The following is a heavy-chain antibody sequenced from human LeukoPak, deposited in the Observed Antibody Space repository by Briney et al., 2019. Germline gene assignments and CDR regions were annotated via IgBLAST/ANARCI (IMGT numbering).Heavy chain of an antibody. CDR1: GGSISSGGYY. CDR3: AVYSGSYYTPGY. Sequence: SQTLSLTCTVSGGSISSGGYYWSWRRQHPGKGLEWIGYTYYSGSTYYNPSLKSRGTISVNTSKNQLALKLSSVTAADTAVYYCAVYSGSYYTPGYWGPGTLVTVSS. CDR2: TYYSGST. J-gene: IGHJ4*02. V-gene: IGHV4-31*03. D-gene: IGHD1-26*01.